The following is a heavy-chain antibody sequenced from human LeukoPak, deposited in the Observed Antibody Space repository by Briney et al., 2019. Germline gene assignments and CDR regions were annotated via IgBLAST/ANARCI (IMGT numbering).Heavy chain of an antibody. D-gene: IGHD1-26*01. CDR1: GFTFSSYA. CDR2: ISYDGSNK. CDR3: ARSELRRLAFDI. Sequence: GSLRLSCAASGFTFSSYAMHWVRQAPGKGLEWVAVISYDGSNKYYADSVKGRFTISRDNSKNTLYLQMNSLRAEDTAVYYCARSELRRLAFDIWGQGTMVTVSS. V-gene: IGHV3-30-3*01. J-gene: IGHJ3*02.